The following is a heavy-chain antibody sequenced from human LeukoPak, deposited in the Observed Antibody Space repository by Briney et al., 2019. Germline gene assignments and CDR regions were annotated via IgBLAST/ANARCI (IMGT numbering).Heavy chain of an antibody. CDR1: GYTFTSYY. J-gene: IGHJ4*02. D-gene: IGHD3-22*01. Sequence: ASVKVSCKASGYTFTSYYMHWVRQAPRQGLEWMGIINPSGGSTSYAQKFQGRVTMTRDTSTSTVYMELSSLRSEDTAVYYCARIGYSYDSSGYYGFDYWGQGTLVTVSS. V-gene: IGHV1-46*01. CDR2: INPSGGST. CDR3: ARIGYSYDSSGYYGFDY.